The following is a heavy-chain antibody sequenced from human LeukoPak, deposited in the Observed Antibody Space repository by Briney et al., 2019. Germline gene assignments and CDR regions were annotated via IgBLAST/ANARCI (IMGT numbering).Heavy chain of an antibody. D-gene: IGHD5-18*01. Sequence: GGSLRLSCAASGFTLSSYAMNWVRQAPGKGLEWVSGISGSGSAYYADSVKGRFSISRDKSKNSLYLQMNSLRAEDTAVYYCARGTCGYSYGYSGYSYGIKSCRWFDPWGQGTLVTVSS. CDR3: ARGTCGYSYGYSGYSYGIKSCRWFDP. CDR1: GFTLSSYA. J-gene: IGHJ5*02. CDR2: ISGSGSA. V-gene: IGHV3-23*01.